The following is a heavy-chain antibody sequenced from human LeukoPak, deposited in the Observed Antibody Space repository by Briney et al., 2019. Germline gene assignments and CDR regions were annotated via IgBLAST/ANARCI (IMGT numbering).Heavy chain of an antibody. D-gene: IGHD2-15*01. CDR3: ARAGGREAYYYGMDV. V-gene: IGHV1-46*01. Sequence: ASVKVSCKASGYTFTSYYMHWVRQAPGQGLEWMGIINPSGGSTSYAQKFQGRVTMTRDTSTSTAYMELRSLRSEDTAVYYCARAGGREAYYYGMDVWGQGTAVTVSS. CDR1: GYTFTSYY. J-gene: IGHJ6*02. CDR2: INPSGGST.